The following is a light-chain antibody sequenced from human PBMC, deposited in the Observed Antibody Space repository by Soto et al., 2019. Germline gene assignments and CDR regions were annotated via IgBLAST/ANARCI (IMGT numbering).Light chain of an antibody. CDR1: QSVFSNSKNINY. V-gene: IGKV4-1*01. Sequence: DIVMTQSPDSLAVSLGERATINCKSSQSVFSNSKNINYFAWYQQKPGQPPKLLFYWASSREPGVPDRFRGSGSGTDFPLTISSLQVEDVAVYYCQQYFTTPHTFGQGTRLALK. CDR3: QQYFTTPHT. CDR2: WAS. J-gene: IGKJ2*01.